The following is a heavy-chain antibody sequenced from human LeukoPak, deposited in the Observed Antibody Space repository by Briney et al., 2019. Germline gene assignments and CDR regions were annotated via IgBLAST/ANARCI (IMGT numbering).Heavy chain of an antibody. CDR3: ARDLSDYYDSSGYYYYYGMDV. Sequence: SETLSLTCTVSGGSISCCYWSCVRQPAGKGLECIGRIYTSGNTNYNPSLKSRVTMSVDTSKNQFSLKLSSVTAADTAVYYCARDLSDYYDSSGYYYYYGMDVWGQGTTVTVSS. CDR2: IYTSGNT. J-gene: IGHJ6*02. V-gene: IGHV4-4*07. D-gene: IGHD3-22*01. CDR1: GGSISCCY.